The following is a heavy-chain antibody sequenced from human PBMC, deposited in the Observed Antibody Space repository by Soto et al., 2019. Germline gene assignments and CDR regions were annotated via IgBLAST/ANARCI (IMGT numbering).Heavy chain of an antibody. J-gene: IGHJ4*02. CDR3: AREDPVNTYIDY. CDR2: IYSGGTT. CDR1: GFTFSRYW. D-gene: IGHD3-16*01. V-gene: IGHV3-66*01. Sequence: PGGSLRLSCAASGFTFSRYWMSWVRQAPGKGLEWVSVIYSGGTTYYADSVKGRFTISRDNSKNTLYLQMNSLRVEDTAVYYCAREDPVNTYIDYWGQGTQVTVSS.